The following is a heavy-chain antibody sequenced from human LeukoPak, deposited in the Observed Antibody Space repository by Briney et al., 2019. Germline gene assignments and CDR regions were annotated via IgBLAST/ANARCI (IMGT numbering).Heavy chain of an antibody. J-gene: IGHJ6*03. Sequence: GASVKVSCKASGYTFTSYYMHWVRQAPGQGLEWMGIINPSGGSTSYAQKFQDRVTMTRDTSTSTVYMELSSLRSEDTAVYYCARTTEAHSWRTRYYDYYMDVWGKGTTVTVSS. V-gene: IGHV1-46*01. CDR2: INPSGGST. D-gene: IGHD6-13*01. CDR3: ARTTEAHSWRTRYYDYYMDV. CDR1: GYTFTSYY.